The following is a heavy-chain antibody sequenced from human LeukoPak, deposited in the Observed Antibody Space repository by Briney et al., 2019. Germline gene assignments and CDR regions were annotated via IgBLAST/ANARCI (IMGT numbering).Heavy chain of an antibody. CDR1: GYSISSGFY. CDR3: ARNYCSSTSCHRGDFDS. CDR2: IYYTGSS. V-gene: IGHV4-38-2*01. Sequence: PSETLSLTCAVSGYSISSGFYWGWIRQPRGKGLEWIGIIYYTGSSYSSPSLKSRVTISVDTSKNQFSLKLSSVTAADTAVYYCARNYCSSTSCHRGDFDSWGQGTLVTVSS. J-gene: IGHJ4*02. D-gene: IGHD2-2*01.